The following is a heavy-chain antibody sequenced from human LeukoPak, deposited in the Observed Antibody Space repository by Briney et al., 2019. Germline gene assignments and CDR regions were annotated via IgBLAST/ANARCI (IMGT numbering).Heavy chain of an antibody. CDR2: LYYTGST. D-gene: IGHD6-13*01. V-gene: IGHV4-39*01. CDR3: ASVYSLYDN. Sequence: SETLSLTCSVSGGSISSRYYWGWIRPSPGKGLEWIGGLYYTGSTYYYPSLKSRITISVDTSKNQFSLKLTSVTAADTAVYYCASVYSLYDNWGQGILVSVSS. J-gene: IGHJ4*02. CDR1: GGSISSRYY.